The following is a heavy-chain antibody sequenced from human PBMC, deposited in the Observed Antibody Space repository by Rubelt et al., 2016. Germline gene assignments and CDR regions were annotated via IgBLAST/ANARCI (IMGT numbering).Heavy chain of an antibody. D-gene: IGHD1-1*01. Sequence: QLQLQESGPGLVKPSETLSLTCTVSGCSISSSSYYWGWIRQPPGKGLEWIGSIYSSGSTYYNPSLKGRVTISVEPSKNQLALKLSSVTAADTAVYYWARKITTGALNWFDPWGQGTLVTVSS. CDR3: ARKITTGALNWFDP. J-gene: IGHJ5*02. CDR1: GCSISSSSYY. V-gene: IGHV4-39*07. CDR2: IYSSGST.